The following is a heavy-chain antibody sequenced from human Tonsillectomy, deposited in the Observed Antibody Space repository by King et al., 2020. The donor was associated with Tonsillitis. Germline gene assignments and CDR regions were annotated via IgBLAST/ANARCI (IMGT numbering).Heavy chain of an antibody. CDR1: GYTFADYT. V-gene: IGHV1-3*01. CDR3: ARDDPFTSGTYFNAHFDY. Sequence: QLVQSGAEVKKPGASVKVSCKASGYTFADYTIHWVRQAPGQRLEVMGWINAGNGNTKFSQKFQGRVTFTRDTSASPAYMELSSLRSEDTAVYYCARDDPFTSGTYFNAHFDYWGQGTLVTVSS. CDR2: INAGNGNT. J-gene: IGHJ4*02. D-gene: IGHD3-10*01.